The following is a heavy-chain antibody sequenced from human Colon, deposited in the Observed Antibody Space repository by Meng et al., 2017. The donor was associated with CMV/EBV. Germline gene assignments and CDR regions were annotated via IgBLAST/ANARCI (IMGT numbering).Heavy chain of an antibody. Sequence: ASVKVSCKASGYTFTTYGITWVRQAPGQGLEWVGWISAHNGNAEYAQKFQDRVTMTTDTSTTTAYMELRSLRSDDTAMYYCARFRRMTMIPGSQYNYFDPWGQGTLVTVSS. CDR3: ARFRRMTMIPGSQYNYFDP. J-gene: IGHJ5*02. CDR1: GYTFTTYG. D-gene: IGHD3-22*01. CDR2: ISAHNGNA. V-gene: IGHV1-18*01.